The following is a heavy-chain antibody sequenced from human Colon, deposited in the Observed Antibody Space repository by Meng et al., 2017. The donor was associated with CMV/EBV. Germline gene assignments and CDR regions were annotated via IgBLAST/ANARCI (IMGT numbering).Heavy chain of an antibody. CDR3: VKVEDDFGEPISGAMDV. J-gene: IGHJ6*02. Sequence: GESLKISCAASGFTFDDHAMHWVRQVPGKGLGWVSGISWNSDRIAYADSVKGRLTISRDNAKNSLYLQMNSLRAEDTAIYYCVKVEDDFGEPISGAMDVWGQGTTVTVSS. CDR1: GFTFDDHA. V-gene: IGHV3-9*01. D-gene: IGHD3-10*01. CDR2: ISWNSDRI.